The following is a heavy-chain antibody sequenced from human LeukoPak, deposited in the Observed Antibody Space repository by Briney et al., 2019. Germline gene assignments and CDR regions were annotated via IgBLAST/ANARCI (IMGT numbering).Heavy chain of an antibody. Sequence: ASVKVSCKVSGYTFTDYYMHWVPQAPGKGLEWMGLVDPEDGETIYAEKFQGRVTITADTSTDTAYMELSSLRSEDTAVYYCARRVVAALDYWGQGTLVTVSS. J-gene: IGHJ4*02. CDR2: VDPEDGET. CDR1: GYTFTDYY. CDR3: ARRVVAALDY. D-gene: IGHD2-15*01. V-gene: IGHV1-69-2*01.